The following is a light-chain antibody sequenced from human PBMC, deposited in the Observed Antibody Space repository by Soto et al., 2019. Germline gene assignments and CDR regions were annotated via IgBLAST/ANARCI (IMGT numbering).Light chain of an antibody. Sequence: EIVLTQSPATLSVFPGEKATLSCGASQSVSNNLAWYHQKPGQAPRPLIYGASTRATGVPARFSGSGPGTEFTLTISRLEPEDFAVYYCQQYGSSPSLTFGGGTKVDIK. V-gene: IGKV3-15*01. CDR2: GAS. CDR1: QSVSNN. J-gene: IGKJ4*01. CDR3: QQYGSSPSLT.